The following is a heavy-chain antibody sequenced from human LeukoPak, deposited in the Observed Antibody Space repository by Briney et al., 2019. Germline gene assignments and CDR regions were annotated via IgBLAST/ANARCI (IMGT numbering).Heavy chain of an antibody. V-gene: IGHV1-18*01. CDR1: GYTFTSYG. J-gene: IGHJ6*02. CDR3: ARSSSWEIYYYYGMDV. D-gene: IGHD6-13*01. Sequence: ASVKVSCKASGYTFTSYGISWVRQAPGQGLEWMGWISAYNGNTNYAQRLQGRVTMTTDTPTSTAYMELRSLRSDDTAVYYCARSSSWEIYYYYGMDVWGQGTTVTVSS. CDR2: ISAYNGNT.